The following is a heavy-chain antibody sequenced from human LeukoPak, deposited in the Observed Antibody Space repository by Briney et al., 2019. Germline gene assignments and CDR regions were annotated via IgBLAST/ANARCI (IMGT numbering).Heavy chain of an antibody. CDR1: GFTFSSYA. D-gene: IGHD2-2*01. CDR3: AKDLSIVVVPAGGFDP. V-gene: IGHV3-30-3*01. J-gene: IGHJ5*02. CDR2: ISYDGSNK. Sequence: GGSLRLSCAASGFTFSSYAMHWVRQAPGKGLEWVAVISYDGSNKYYADSVKGRFTISRDNSKNTLYLQMNSLRAEDTAVYYCAKDLSIVVVPAGGFDPWGQGTLVTVSS.